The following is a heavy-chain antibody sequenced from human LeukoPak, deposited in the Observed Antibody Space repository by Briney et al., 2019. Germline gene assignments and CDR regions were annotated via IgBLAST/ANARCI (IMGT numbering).Heavy chain of an antibody. Sequence: ASVKVSCKASGYTFTSYGISWVRQAPGQGPEWMGWISAYNGNTNYAQKLQGRVTMTTDTSTSTAYMELRSLRSDDTAVYYCARPTRLYSGSYLFDYWGQGTLVTVSS. CDR2: ISAYNGNT. V-gene: IGHV1-18*01. J-gene: IGHJ4*02. CDR3: ARPTRLYSGSYLFDY. CDR1: GYTFTSYG. D-gene: IGHD1-26*01.